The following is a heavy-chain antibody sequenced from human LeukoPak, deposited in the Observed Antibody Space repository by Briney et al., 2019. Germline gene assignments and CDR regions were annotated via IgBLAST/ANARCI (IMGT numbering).Heavy chain of an antibody. CDR1: GYSITSGYY. CDR2: IYYSGST. V-gene: IGHV4-38-2*02. Sequence: SETLSLTCTVSGYSITSGYYWGWIRQPPGKGLEWIGSIYYSGSTNYNPSLKSRVTISVDTSKNQFSLKLSSVTAADTAVYYCARDRENAFDIWGQGTMVTVSS. J-gene: IGHJ3*02. D-gene: IGHD3-10*01. CDR3: ARDRENAFDI.